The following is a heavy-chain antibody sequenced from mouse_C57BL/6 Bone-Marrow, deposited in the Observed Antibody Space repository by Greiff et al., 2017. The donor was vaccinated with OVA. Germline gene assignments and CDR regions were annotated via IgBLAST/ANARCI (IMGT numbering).Heavy chain of an antibody. Sequence: EVKVVESEGGLVQPGSSMKLSCTASGFTFSDYYMAWVRQVPEKGLEWVANINYDGSSTYYLDSLKSRFIISRDNAKNILYLQMSSLKSEDTATYYCARVYYGNYWYFDVWGTGTTVTVSS. CDR2: INYDGSST. CDR1: GFTFSDYY. CDR3: ARVYYGNYWYFDV. V-gene: IGHV5-16*01. D-gene: IGHD2-1*01. J-gene: IGHJ1*03.